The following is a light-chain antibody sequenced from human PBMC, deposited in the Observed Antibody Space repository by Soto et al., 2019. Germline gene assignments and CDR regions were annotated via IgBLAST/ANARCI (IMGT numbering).Light chain of an antibody. V-gene: IGKV1-5*01. J-gene: IGKJ1*01. CDR2: DAS. CDR1: QRISTW. Sequence: DIQMTQSPSTVSAYVGDSVTITCRASQRISTWLAWYQQKPGKAPKLLISDASSLETGVPSRFSGSGSGTEFTLTISSLQPDDFGTYYCQQYSSYWTFGQGTKVDI. CDR3: QQYSSYWT.